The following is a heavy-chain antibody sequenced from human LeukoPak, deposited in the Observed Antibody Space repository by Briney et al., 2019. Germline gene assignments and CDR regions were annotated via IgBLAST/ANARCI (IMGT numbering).Heavy chain of an antibody. V-gene: IGHV4-39*01. J-gene: IGHJ4*02. CDR2: IYYSGST. CDR1: GDSISSSTYY. CDR3: ARGGTLRTFDY. D-gene: IGHD3-16*01. Sequence: SETLSLTCTVSGDSISSSTYYSGWIRQPPGKGLEWIGTIYYSGSTYYNPSLKSRVTISVDTSKNQFSLKLSSVTAADTAVYFWARGGTLRTFDYWGQGTLVTVSS.